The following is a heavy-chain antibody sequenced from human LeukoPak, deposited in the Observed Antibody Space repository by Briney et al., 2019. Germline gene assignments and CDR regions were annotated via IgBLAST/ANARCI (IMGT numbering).Heavy chain of an antibody. CDR3: TRGDYGAYGYDAFDI. Sequence: GGSLRLSCAASGFTFRNYWMHWVRQAPGKGLVWVSRINSDGSSTTYADSVKGRFTISRDNAKNTLYLQMNSLRAEDTAMYYCTRGDYGAYGYDAFDIWGQGTMVTVSS. D-gene: IGHD4-17*01. V-gene: IGHV3-74*01. CDR1: GFTFRNYW. CDR2: INSDGSST. J-gene: IGHJ3*02.